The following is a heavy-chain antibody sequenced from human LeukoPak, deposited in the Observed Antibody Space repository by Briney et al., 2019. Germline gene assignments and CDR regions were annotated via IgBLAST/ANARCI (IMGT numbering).Heavy chain of an antibody. V-gene: IGHV4-30-4*08. CDR2: IYYSGST. CDR3: ARGKGDIVTGYYVFDY. D-gene: IGHD3-9*01. Sequence: PSETLSLTCTVSGGSISSGDYYWSWIRQPPGKGLEWIGYIYYSGSTYYNPSLKSRVTISVDRSKKQFSLRLSSVTAADTAVYYCARGKGDIVTGYYVFDYWGQGTLVTVSS. CDR1: GGSISSGDYY. J-gene: IGHJ4*02.